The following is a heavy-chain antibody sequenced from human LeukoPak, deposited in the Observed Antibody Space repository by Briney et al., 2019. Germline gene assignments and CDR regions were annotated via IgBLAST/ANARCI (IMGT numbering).Heavy chain of an antibody. V-gene: IGHV1-69*13. CDR2: IIPIFGTA. CDR1: GGTFSSYA. CDR3: ARDGYSSSSFTPFDY. D-gene: IGHD6-6*01. J-gene: IGHJ4*02. Sequence: GASVKVSCKASGGTFSSYAISWVRQAPGQGLEWMGGIIPIFGTANSAQKFQGRVTITADESTSTAYMELSSLRSEDTAVYYCARDGYSSSSFTPFDYCGQATLVTVSS.